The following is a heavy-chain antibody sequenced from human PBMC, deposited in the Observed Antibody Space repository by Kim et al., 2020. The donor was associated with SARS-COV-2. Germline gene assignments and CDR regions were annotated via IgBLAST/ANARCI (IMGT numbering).Heavy chain of an antibody. D-gene: IGHD6-13*01. CDR3: ARGGYSSSWYAPYY. CDR2: IKQDGSEK. V-gene: IGHV3-7*03. J-gene: IGHJ4*02. CDR1: GFTFSSYW. Sequence: GGSLRLSCAASGFTFSSYWMSWVRQAPGKGLEWVANIKQDGSEKYYVDSVKGRFTISRDNAKNSLYLQMNSLRAEDTAVYYCARGGYSSSWYAPYYWGQGTLVTVSS.